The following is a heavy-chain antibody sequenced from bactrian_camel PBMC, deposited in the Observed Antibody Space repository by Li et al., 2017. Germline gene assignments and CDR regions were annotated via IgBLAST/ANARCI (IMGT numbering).Heavy chain of an antibody. D-gene: IGHD6*01. Sequence: HVQLVESGGGSVQAGGSLRLSCVASGYTYVNYCMGWFRQAPGKDREGVAGIVSDGRTSYANVVKGRFTISRDDANNTLLLQMTSLKPEDTAMYYCALQRWCAGSWSNPRAIAAWGQGTQVTVS. CDR2: IVSDGRT. CDR3: ALQRWCAGSWSNPRAIAA. CDR1: GYTYVNYC. V-gene: IGHV3S55*01. J-gene: IGHJ6*01.